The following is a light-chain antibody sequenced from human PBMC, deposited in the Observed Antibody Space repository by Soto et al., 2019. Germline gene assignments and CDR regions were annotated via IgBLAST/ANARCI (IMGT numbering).Light chain of an antibody. V-gene: IGKV2-30*01. Sequence: DLVMTQSPDSLPVTLGQPASISCRSSQSLVYRDGETYLNWYQQRPGQSPRRLIYKVSNRDSGVPDRFSGSGSGTDFTLKISRVEAEDVGVYYCMQGSHWHWAFGQGTKVEIK. CDR3: MQGSHWHWA. CDR1: QSLVYRDGETY. J-gene: IGKJ1*01. CDR2: KVS.